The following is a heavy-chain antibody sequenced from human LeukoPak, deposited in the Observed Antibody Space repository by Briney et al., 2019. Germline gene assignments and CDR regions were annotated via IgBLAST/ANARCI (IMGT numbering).Heavy chain of an antibody. D-gene: IGHD1-26*01. J-gene: IGHJ4*02. Sequence: PGGSLRLSCAASGFTFSSYSMNWVRQAPGKGLEWVSGISGSGSSAYYPDSVKGRFTVSRDNAKNSLYLQMNSLRAEDTAVYYCARGGPLDYWGQGTLVTVSS. CDR3: ARGGPLDY. V-gene: IGHV3-21*01. CDR2: ISGSGSSA. CDR1: GFTFSSYS.